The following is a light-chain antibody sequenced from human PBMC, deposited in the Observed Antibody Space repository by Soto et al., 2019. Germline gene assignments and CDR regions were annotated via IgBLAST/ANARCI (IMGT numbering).Light chain of an antibody. CDR3: QQYNNWPRT. V-gene: IGKV3-15*01. CDR1: QSVSSN. CDR2: GAS. J-gene: IGKJ1*01. Sequence: EIVMTQSPGTLSVSPGERATLSGRASQSVSSNLAWYQQKPGQAPRLLIYGASTRATGIPARFSGSRSGTEFTLTISSLQSEDFAVYYCQQYNNWPRTFGHGTKVEIK.